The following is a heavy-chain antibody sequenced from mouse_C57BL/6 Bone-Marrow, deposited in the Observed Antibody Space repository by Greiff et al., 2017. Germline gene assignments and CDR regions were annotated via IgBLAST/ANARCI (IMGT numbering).Heavy chain of an antibody. J-gene: IGHJ3*01. CDR1: GYTFTDYY. D-gene: IGHD2-3*01. V-gene: IGHV1-26*01. Sequence: VQLQQSGPELVKPGASVKISCKASGYTFTDYYMNWVKQSHGKSLEWIGDINPNNGGTSYNQKFKGKATLTVDKSSSTAYMELRSLTSEDSAVYYCARLKGWLPSFAYWGQGTLVTVSA. CDR3: ARLKGWLPSFAY. CDR2: INPNNGGT.